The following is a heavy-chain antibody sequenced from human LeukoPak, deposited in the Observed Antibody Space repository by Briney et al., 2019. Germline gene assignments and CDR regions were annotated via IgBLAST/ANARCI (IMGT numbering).Heavy chain of an antibody. CDR1: GGTFSSYA. CDR3: ARDPLYCSGGSCHNWFDP. V-gene: IGHV1-69*05. D-gene: IGHD2-15*01. Sequence: SVKVSCKASGGTFSSYAISWVRQAPGQGLEWMGRIIPTFGTANYAQKFQGRVTITTDESTSTAYMELSSLRSEDTAVYYCARDPLYCSGGSCHNWFDPWGQGTLVTVSS. CDR2: IIPTFGTA. J-gene: IGHJ5*02.